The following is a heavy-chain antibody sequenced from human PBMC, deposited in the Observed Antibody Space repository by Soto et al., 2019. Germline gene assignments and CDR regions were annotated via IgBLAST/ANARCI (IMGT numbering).Heavy chain of an antibody. CDR3: ARDWGYGGNSGAFEI. Sequence: QVQLVQSGAEVKKPGASVKVSCKASGYSFTAHYMHWLRQAPGQGLEWMGWINPKSGGTKFAQKFQGRVTMTRDTSITIVYMELSRLRSDDTAVYYCARDWGYGGNSGAFEIWGQGTLVTVSS. V-gene: IGHV1-2*02. J-gene: IGHJ3*02. CDR1: GYSFTAHY. D-gene: IGHD4-17*01. CDR2: INPKSGGT.